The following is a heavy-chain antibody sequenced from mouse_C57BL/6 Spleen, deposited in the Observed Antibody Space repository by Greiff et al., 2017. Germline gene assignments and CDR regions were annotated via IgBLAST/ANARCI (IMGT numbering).Heavy chain of an antibody. CDR2: IYPGDGDT. J-gene: IGHJ1*03. V-gene: IGHV1-80*01. Sequence: QVQLQQSGAELVKPGASVKISCKASGYAFSSYWMNWVKQRPGKGLEWIGQIYPGDGDTNYNGKFKGKATLTADKSSSTAYMQLSSLTSEDSAVYFCARGDWGDWYFDVWGTGTTVTVSS. D-gene: IGHD4-1*01. CDR3: ARGDWGDWYFDV. CDR1: GYAFSSYW.